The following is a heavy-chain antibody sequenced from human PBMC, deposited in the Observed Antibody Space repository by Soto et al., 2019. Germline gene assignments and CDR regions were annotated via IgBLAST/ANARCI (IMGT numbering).Heavy chain of an antibody. CDR2: INHSGST. CDR3: AAQRWLQLGPFDY. V-gene: IGHV4-34*01. D-gene: IGHD5-12*01. CDR1: GGSFSGYY. Sequence: SETLSLTCAVYGGSFSGYYWSWIRQPPGKGLEWIGEINHSGSTNHNPSLKSRVTISVDTSKNQFSLKLSSVTAADTAVYYCAAQRWLQLGPFDYWGQGTLVTVSS. J-gene: IGHJ4*02.